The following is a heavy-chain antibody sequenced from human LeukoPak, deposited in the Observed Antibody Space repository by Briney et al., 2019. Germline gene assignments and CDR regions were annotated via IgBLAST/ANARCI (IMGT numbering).Heavy chain of an antibody. CDR2: ISSSSSTYI. J-gene: IGHJ4*02. CDR3: ARDLRFGELLSTYYFDY. V-gene: IGHV3-21*01. CDR1: GFTFSSYS. D-gene: IGHD3-10*01. Sequence: GGSLRLSCAASGFTFSSYSMNWVRQAPGKGLEWVSSISSSSSTYIYYADSVKGRFTISRDNAKNSLYLQMNSLRAEDTAVYFCARDLRFGELLSTYYFDYWGQGTLVTVSS.